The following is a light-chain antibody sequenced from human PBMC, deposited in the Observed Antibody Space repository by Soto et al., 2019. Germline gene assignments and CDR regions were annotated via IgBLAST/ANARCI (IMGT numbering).Light chain of an antibody. CDR2: VGTDGIVG. CDR3: GADHGSGRDFVVV. CDR1: SGHSNYK. V-gene: IGLV9-49*03. Sequence: QSVLTQPPSASGSLGAAVTLTCTLSSGHSNYKVDWYQQRPGKATRFLMRVGTDGIVGSKGDGIPDRFSVFGSGLNRFLTISNIQEEDESDYHCGADHGSGRDFVVVFGGGTKLTVL. J-gene: IGLJ2*01.